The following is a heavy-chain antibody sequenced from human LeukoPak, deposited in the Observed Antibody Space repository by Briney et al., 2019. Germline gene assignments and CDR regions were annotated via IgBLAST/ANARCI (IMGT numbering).Heavy chain of an antibody. J-gene: IGHJ5*02. D-gene: IGHD6-19*01. Sequence: SETLSLTCAVSGGSISSSNWWSWVRQPPGEGLEWIGEIYHSGSTNYNPSLKSRVTISVDKSKNQFSLKLSSVTAADTAVYYCARDGGGGWYVWFDPWGQGTLVTVSS. CDR1: GGSISSSNW. CDR2: IYHSGST. CDR3: ARDGGGGWYVWFDP. V-gene: IGHV4-4*02.